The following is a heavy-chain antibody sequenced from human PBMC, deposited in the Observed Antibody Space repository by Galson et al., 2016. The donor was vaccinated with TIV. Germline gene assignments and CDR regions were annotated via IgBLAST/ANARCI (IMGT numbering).Heavy chain of an antibody. J-gene: IGHJ4*02. CDR1: GDSISTSRNY. Sequence: TLSLTCSVSGDSISTSRNYWGWIRQPPGKGLEWIGTIFHSGSTYYNPSLKSRVTISVDTSKNQFSLKLISVTAADTAVYYCARDQGRIFGLVIPHYIDYWGQGTLVSVSS. CDR3: ARDQGRIFGLVIPHYIDY. D-gene: IGHD3/OR15-3a*01. V-gene: IGHV4-39*07. CDR2: IFHSGST.